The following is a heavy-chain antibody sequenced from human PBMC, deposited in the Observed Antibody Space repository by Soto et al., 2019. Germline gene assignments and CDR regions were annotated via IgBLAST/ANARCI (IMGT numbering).Heavy chain of an antibody. CDR2: IVPIVDTS. V-gene: IGHV1-69*12. CDR3: LRVVAIPGYPDN. CDR1: GGTFSSYA. D-gene: IGHD5-12*01. Sequence: QVQLVQSGAEVRQPASSVKVSCKTSGGTFSSYAISWVRQAPGQGLEWMGGIVPIVDTSTYAQKFQGRVTITADESTSTAHMELCSLRSDDTAIYYCLRVVAIPGYPDNWGQGTLVTVSS. J-gene: IGHJ4*02.